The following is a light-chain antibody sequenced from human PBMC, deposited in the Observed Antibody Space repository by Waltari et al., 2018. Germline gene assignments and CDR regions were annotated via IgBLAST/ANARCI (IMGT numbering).Light chain of an antibody. CDR1: GLPKQY. J-gene: IGLJ2*01. CDR2: DDN. V-gene: IGLV3-10*01. CDR3: YSKDTDGGSQGK. Sequence: YDLTQPPSVSVSPGQTAAITCSGDGLPKQYTFWYQQKSGQAPFLVRYDDNKRPSGIPGRVSGSSAGTVATLTITGAQVDDEADYYCYSKDTDGGSQGKIGGGTKLTVL.